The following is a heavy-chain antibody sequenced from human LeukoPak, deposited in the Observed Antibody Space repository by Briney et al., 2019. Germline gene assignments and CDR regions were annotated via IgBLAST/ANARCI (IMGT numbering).Heavy chain of an antibody. CDR1: GYTFTSYY. J-gene: IGHJ4*02. D-gene: IGHD6-19*01. CDR3: ARDLEMATVAGTDYFDY. V-gene: IGHV1-18*04. Sequence: ASVKVSCKASGYTFTSYYIHWVRQAPGQGLEWMGWISAYNGNTNYVQKLQGRVTMTTDTSTSTAYMELRSLRSDDTAVYYCARDLEMATVAGTDYFDYWGQGTLVTVSS. CDR2: ISAYNGNT.